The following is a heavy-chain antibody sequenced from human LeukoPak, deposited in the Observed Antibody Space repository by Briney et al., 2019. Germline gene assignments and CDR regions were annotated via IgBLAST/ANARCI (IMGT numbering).Heavy chain of an antibody. CDR1: GGSISSSSCY. CDR2: IYYSGST. Sequence: SSETLSLTCTVSGGSISSSSCYWGWIRQRPGKGLEWIGSIYYSGSTYYNPSLKSRVTISVDTSKNQFSLKLSSVTAADTAVYYCARRGYDYSWFDPWGQGTLVTVSS. V-gene: IGHV4-39*01. CDR3: ARRGYDYSWFDP. J-gene: IGHJ5*02. D-gene: IGHD5-12*01.